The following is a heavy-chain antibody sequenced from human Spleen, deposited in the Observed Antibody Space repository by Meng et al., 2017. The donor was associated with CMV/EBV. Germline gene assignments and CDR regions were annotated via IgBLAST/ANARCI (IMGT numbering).Heavy chain of an antibody. J-gene: IGHJ4*02. Sequence: GESLKISCVASGITFSRYSMNWVRQAPGKGLEWVSSISSSSSYIYYADSVKGRFTISRDNAKNSLYLQMNSLRAEDTAVYYCARAPRPAATLVYFDYWGQGTLVTVSS. CDR3: ARAPRPAATLVYFDY. CDR2: ISSSSSYI. V-gene: IGHV3-21*01. CDR1: GITFSRYS. D-gene: IGHD2-2*01.